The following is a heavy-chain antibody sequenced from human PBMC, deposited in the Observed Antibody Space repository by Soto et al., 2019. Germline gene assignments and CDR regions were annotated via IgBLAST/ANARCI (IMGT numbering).Heavy chain of an antibody. V-gene: IGHV4-59*01. J-gene: IGHJ4*02. CDR1: GGSISSYY. Sequence: SETLSLTCTVSGGSISSYYWSWIRQPPGKGLEWIGYIYYSGSTNYNPSLKSRVTISVDTSKNQFSLKLSSVTAADTAVYYCARGLDYDFWSGYFGLFAYWGQGTLVTVSS. D-gene: IGHD3-3*01. CDR3: ARGLDYDFWSGYFGLFAY. CDR2: IYYSGST.